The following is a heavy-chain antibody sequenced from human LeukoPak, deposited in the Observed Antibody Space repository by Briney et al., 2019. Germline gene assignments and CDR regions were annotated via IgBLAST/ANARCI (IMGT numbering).Heavy chain of an antibody. CDR1: GFTFSDYS. Sequence: GGSLRLSCAASGFTFSDYSMNWVRQAPGKGLEWVSVIYSGGSTYYADSVKGRFTISRDNAKNSLYLQMNSLRAEDTAVYYCARLIVGAIDYWGQGTLVTVSS. V-gene: IGHV3-66*01. D-gene: IGHD1-26*01. CDR2: IYSGGST. CDR3: ARLIVGAIDY. J-gene: IGHJ4*02.